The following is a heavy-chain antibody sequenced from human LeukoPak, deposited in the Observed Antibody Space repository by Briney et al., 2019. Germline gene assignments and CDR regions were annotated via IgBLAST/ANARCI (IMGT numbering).Heavy chain of an antibody. CDR3: TRDGGSFCDFDY. V-gene: IGHV3-64*02. CDR1: GLSFRNYA. D-gene: IGHD1-26*01. J-gene: IGHJ4*02. Sequence: GGSLRLSCVASGLSFRNYAIHWVRQAPGKGLEYVSVINTDGRITYYADSVKGRFTISRDNSKNTVYLQMGSLRGEDMAVYYCTRDGGSFCDFDYWGQGALVTVSS. CDR2: INTDGRIT.